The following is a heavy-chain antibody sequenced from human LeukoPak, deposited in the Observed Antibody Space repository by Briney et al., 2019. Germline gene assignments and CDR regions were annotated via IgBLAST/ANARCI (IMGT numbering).Heavy chain of an antibody. Sequence: SGTLSLTCAVSGGSISSSNWWSWVRQPPGKGLEWIGEIYHSGSTNYNPSLKSRVTISVDKSKNQFSLKLSSVTAADTAVYYCARVFYGSGSKSYGMDVWGQGTTVTVSS. J-gene: IGHJ6*02. CDR1: GGSISSSNW. CDR2: IYHSGST. CDR3: ARVFYGSGSKSYGMDV. D-gene: IGHD3-10*01. V-gene: IGHV4-4*02.